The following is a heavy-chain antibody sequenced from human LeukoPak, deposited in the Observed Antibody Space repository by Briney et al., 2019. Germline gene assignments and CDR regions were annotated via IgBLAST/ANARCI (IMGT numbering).Heavy chain of an antibody. CDR2: IYYSGST. J-gene: IGHJ4*02. Sequence: PSETLSLTCTVSGGSISSYYWSWIRQPPGKGLEWIGYIYYSGSTNYNPSLKSRVTISVDTSKNQFSLKLSSVTAADTAVYYCARLERWGGPQVFDYWGQGTLVTVSS. D-gene: IGHD4-23*01. CDR3: ARLERWGGPQVFDY. CDR1: GGSISSYY. V-gene: IGHV4-59*12.